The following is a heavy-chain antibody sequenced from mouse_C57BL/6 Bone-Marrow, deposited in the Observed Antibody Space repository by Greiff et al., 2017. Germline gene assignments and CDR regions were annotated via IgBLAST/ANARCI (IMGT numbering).Heavy chain of an antibody. CDR1: GFNIQDYY. D-gene: IGHD1-1*01. Sequence: VQLQQSGAELVKPGASVKLSCTASGFNIQDYYMHWVKQRTEQGLEWIGRIDPEDGETKYAPQFQGKATITADTSSNTAYLQLSSLTSEDTAVYYCAGGVYYGSNDYAIDYWGQGTSVTVSS. J-gene: IGHJ4*01. V-gene: IGHV14-2*01. CDR3: AGGVYYGSNDYAIDY. CDR2: IDPEDGET.